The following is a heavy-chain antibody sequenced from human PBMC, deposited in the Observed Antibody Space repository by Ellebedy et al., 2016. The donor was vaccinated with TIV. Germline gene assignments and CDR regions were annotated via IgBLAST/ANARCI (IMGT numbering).Heavy chain of an antibody. CDR3: ARIPPKGGFDY. V-gene: IGHV1-8*01. Sequence: AASVKVSCKASEYTFTNFDIHWVRQAPGQGLEWMGWISAYNGNTKYAQKFQGRVTMTRNTSISTAYMELSSLRSEDTAVYYCARIPPKGGFDYWGQGTLVTVSS. CDR2: ISAYNGNT. D-gene: IGHD2-15*01. CDR1: EYTFTNFD. J-gene: IGHJ4*02.